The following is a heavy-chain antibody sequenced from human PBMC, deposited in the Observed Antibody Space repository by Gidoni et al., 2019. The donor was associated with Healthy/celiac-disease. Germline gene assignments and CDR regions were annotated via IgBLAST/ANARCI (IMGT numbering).Heavy chain of an antibody. CDR3: AASSSWYVGYFQH. Sequence: QVQLQQWGAGLLKPSETLSLTCAVYGGSFSGYYWSWIRQPPGKGLEWIGEITHSGSTNYTPSLKSRVTISVDTSKNQFSLKLSSVTAADTAVYYCAASSSWYVGYFQHWGQGTLVTVSS. J-gene: IGHJ1*01. V-gene: IGHV4-34*01. D-gene: IGHD6-13*01. CDR1: GGSFSGYY. CDR2: ITHSGST.